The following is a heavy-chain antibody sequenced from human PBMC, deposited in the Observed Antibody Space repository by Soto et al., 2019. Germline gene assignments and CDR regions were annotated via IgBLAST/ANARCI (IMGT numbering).Heavy chain of an antibody. Sequence: ASETLSRTCAVSGFSIRSGNYWGWIRKHPGKGLEWIGSVYHGGNTYYNPSLKSRVSISIDLSKNQFSLKLTSVTAADTAAYYCARARWYDAFNVWGQGTVVTVSS. CDR1: GFSIRSGNY. CDR3: ARARWYDAFNV. D-gene: IGHD2-15*01. V-gene: IGHV4-38-2*01. J-gene: IGHJ3*01. CDR2: VYHGGNT.